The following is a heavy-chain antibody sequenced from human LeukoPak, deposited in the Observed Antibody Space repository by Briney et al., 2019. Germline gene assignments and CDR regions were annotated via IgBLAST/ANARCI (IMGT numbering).Heavy chain of an antibody. J-gene: IGHJ4*02. CDR3: ATSHDSAGND. CDR1: GFAFSDSW. D-gene: IGHD3-22*01. Sequence: GGSLRLSCAASGFAFSDSWMSWVRQAPGKGLEWVANIRHDGNAKYYVPSVRGRFTISRDNVKNSLYLQMNSLTDEDTAVYYCATSHDSAGNDWGQGTLVTVSS. CDR2: IRHDGNAK. V-gene: IGHV3-7*01.